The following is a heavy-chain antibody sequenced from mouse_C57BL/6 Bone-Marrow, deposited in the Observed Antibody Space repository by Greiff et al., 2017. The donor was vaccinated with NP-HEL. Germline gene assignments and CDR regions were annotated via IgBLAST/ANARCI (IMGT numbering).Heavy chain of an antibody. CDR3: ARSGYYYGEWFAY. Sequence: VQLVESGAELARPGASVKLSCKASGYTFTSYGISWVKQRTGQGLEWIGEIYPRSGNTYYNEKFKGKATLTADKSSSTAYMELRSLTSEDSAVYFCARSGYYYGEWFAYWGQGTLVTVSA. J-gene: IGHJ3*01. V-gene: IGHV1-81*01. CDR1: GYTFTSYG. D-gene: IGHD1-1*01. CDR2: IYPRSGNT.